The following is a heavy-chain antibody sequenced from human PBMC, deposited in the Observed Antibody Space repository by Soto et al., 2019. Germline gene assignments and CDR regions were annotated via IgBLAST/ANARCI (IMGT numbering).Heavy chain of an antibody. CDR2: INPNSGGT. CDR3: ARSGIAVAGTRCCSGGDYYYYGMDV. J-gene: IGHJ6*02. Sequence: GASVKVSCKASGYTVTGYYMHCVRQAPGQVLEWMGWINPNSGGTNYAQKFQGWVTMTRDTSISTAYMELSRLRSDDTAVYYCARSGIAVAGTRCCSGGDYYYYGMDVWGQGTTVTVSS. D-gene: IGHD6-19*01. CDR1: GYTVTGYY. V-gene: IGHV1-2*04.